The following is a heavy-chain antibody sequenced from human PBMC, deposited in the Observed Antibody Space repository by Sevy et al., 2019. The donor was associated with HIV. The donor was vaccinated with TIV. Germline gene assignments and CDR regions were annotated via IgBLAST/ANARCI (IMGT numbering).Heavy chain of an antibody. CDR3: AREGCSRPHDY. J-gene: IGHJ4*02. CDR2: LSFGCGKI. D-gene: IGHD2-8*01. CDR1: GFAFYGYS. V-gene: IGHV3-21*04. Sequence: GGSLRLSCAASGFAFYGYSMSWIRQAPGKGLEWVAPLSFGCGKINYADSVKGRFTISRDNSKNSFYLQMDNLRVEDTALYYCAREGCSRPHDYWGQGTRVTVSS.